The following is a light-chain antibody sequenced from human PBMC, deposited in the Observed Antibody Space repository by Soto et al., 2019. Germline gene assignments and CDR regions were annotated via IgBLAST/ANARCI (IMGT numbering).Light chain of an antibody. CDR2: RAS. Sequence: EIVLTQSPATLSLSPGERATLSCRTSQSVTNNYLAWFQQKPGQAPRLLIYRASTRATGIPARFSGSGSGTEFTLTISSLQSEDFALYYCHQYENWPQTFGQGTKVDIK. CDR1: QSVTNN. J-gene: IGKJ1*01. V-gene: IGKV3-15*01. CDR3: HQYENWPQT.